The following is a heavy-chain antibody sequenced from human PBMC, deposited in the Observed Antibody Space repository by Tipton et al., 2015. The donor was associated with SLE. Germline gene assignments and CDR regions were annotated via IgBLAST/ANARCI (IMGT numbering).Heavy chain of an antibody. V-gene: IGHV4-59*01. J-gene: IGHJ6*03. Sequence: TLSPTCTVSGGSISSYYWSWIRQPPGKGLEWIGYIYYSGSTNYNPSLKSRVTISVDTSKNQFSLKLSSVTAADTAVYYCARGAILGRYYYYYYMDVWGKGTTVTVSS. CDR2: IYYSGST. D-gene: IGHD3-3*01. CDR1: GGSISSYY. CDR3: ARGAILGRYYYYYYMDV.